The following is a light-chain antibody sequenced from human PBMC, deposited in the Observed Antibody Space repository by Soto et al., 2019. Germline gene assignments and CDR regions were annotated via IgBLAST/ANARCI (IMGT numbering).Light chain of an antibody. Sequence: QSVLTQPASVSGSPGQSITNSCTGTNSDIGDYNYVSWYQQHPGRAPKLIISEVSNRPSGVSNRFFGSKSGNAASLTISGLQAEDEADYYCSSYTSRSSHYVFGTGTKVTVL. CDR3: SSYTSRSSHYV. J-gene: IGLJ1*01. V-gene: IGLV2-14*01. CDR2: EVS. CDR1: NSDIGDYNY.